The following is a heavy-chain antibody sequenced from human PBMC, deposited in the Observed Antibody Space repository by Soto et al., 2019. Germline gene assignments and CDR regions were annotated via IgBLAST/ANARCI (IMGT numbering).Heavy chain of an antibody. CDR1: GFTFSSYG. Sequence: GGSLRLSCSASGFTFSSYGMHCVRQAPGKGLEWVAVISYDGSNKYYADSVKGRFTISRDNSKNTLYLQMNSLRAEDTAVYYCAKAGGIVGATTFYYFDYWGQGTLVTSPQ. CDR2: ISYDGSNK. CDR3: AKAGGIVGATTFYYFDY. J-gene: IGHJ4*02. D-gene: IGHD1-26*01. V-gene: IGHV3-30*18.